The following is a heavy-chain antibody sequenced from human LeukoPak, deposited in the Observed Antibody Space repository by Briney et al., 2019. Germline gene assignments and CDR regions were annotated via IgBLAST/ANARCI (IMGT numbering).Heavy chain of an antibody. Sequence: ASVKVSCKASGGTFSSLVIGWVRQAPGQGLEWMGWINPNSGSTGYAQKFQGRITITRNTSIRTAYMELSSLRSEDTAVYYCARLFQRNELNYYDSSGYSLGYWGQGTLVTVSS. CDR3: ARLFQRNELNYYDSSGYSLGY. V-gene: IGHV1-8*03. CDR1: GGTFSSLV. D-gene: IGHD3-22*01. CDR2: INPNSGST. J-gene: IGHJ4*02.